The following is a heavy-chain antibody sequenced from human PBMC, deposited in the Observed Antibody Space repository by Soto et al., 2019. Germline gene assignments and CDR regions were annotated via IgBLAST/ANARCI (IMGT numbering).Heavy chain of an antibody. CDR2: ISDIGSTS. CDR1: GGSVSTGAYF. J-gene: IGHJ4*02. Sequence: LSLTFTISGGSVSTGAYFWSWIRQSPGKGLEWIAYISDIGSTSYYNPSLKSRLSISVDTSKNQFSLNLNSVTAADTAVYYCARMLRPCIAKGLEHSSIDFSGRGTLVTVS. V-gene: IGHV4-30-4*01. D-gene: IGHD3-3*01. CDR3: ARMLRPCIAKGLEHSSIDF.